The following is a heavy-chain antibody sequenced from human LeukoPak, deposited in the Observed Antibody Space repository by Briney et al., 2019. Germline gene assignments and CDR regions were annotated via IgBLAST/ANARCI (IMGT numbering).Heavy chain of an antibody. CDR3: ARDRGYYDSSGYSPSI. CDR2: IYSEGST. J-gene: IGHJ3*02. V-gene: IGHV3-53*01. CDR1: GFSVSSNY. Sequence: PGGSLRVSCAASGFSVSSNYMSWVRQAPGKGLEWVSVIYSEGSTYYADSVKGRFTISRDNSKSTLYLQMNSLRAEDTAVYYCARDRGYYDSSGYSPSIWGQGTMVTVSS. D-gene: IGHD3-22*01.